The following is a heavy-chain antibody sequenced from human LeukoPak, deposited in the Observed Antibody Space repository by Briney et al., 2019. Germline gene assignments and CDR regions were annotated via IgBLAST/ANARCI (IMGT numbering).Heavy chain of an antibody. CDR2: ISGSGDST. D-gene: IGHD6-19*01. V-gene: IGHV3-23*01. CDR3: AKDLAVGYSRGPFDY. J-gene: IGHJ4*02. CDR1: GFTFSNFA. Sequence: GGSLRLSCAASGFTFSNFAMSWVRQAPGKGLEWVSTISGSGDSTYYADSVKGRFTISRDNSKNTLYLQMNSLRAEDTAVYSCAKDLAVGYSRGPFDYWGQGTLVTVSS.